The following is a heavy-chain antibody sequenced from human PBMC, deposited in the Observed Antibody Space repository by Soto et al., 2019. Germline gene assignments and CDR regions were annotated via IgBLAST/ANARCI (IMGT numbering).Heavy chain of an antibody. V-gene: IGHV3-74*01. CDR1: GFTFSSYW. D-gene: IGHD6-6*01. J-gene: IGHJ4*02. CDR2: INSDGSST. CDR3: ARTEEAAHLFDY. Sequence: TGGSLRLSCAASGFTFSSYWMHWVRQAPGKGLVWVSRINSDGSSTSYADSVKGRFTISRDNAKNTLYLQMNSLRAEDTAVYYCARTEEAAHLFDYWGQGTLVTVSS.